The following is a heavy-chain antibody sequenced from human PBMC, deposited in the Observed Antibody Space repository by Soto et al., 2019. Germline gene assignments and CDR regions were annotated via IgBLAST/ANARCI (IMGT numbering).Heavy chain of an antibody. J-gene: IGHJ6*02. D-gene: IGHD6-6*01. CDR2: IYYSGST. Sequence: SETLSLTCTVSGGSISTSSYYWGWIRQPPGKGLEWIGRIYYSGSTYYNPSLKSRVTISVDTSKNQFSLKLSSVTAADTAVYYCASEYSSSSGYGMDVWGQGTRVTVSS. CDR3: ASEYSSSSGYGMDV. CDR1: GGSISTSSYY. V-gene: IGHV4-39*01.